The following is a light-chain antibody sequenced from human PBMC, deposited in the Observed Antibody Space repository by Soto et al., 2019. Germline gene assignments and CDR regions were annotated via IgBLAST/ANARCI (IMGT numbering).Light chain of an antibody. J-gene: IGKJ3*01. V-gene: IGKV1-39*01. CDR1: QSISNY. CDR3: QQSYTTLFT. Sequence: DIQMTQSPSSLSASVGDRVTITCRASQSISNYLNWYQQKPGKAPKLLIYAASSLQSGVPSRFSGSGSGTDFTLTISSLQPEDFATYPCQQSYTTLFTFGPGTNVDIK. CDR2: AAS.